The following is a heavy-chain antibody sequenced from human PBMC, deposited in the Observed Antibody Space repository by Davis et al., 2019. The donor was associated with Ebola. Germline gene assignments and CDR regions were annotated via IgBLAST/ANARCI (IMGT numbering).Heavy chain of an antibody. CDR3: TCTIQMAPTDY. Sequence: GESLKISCAASGFTFSGSAMHWVRQASGKGLEWVGRIRSKANSYATAYAASVKGRFTISRDDSKNTAYLQMNSLKTEDTAVYYCTCTIQMAPTDYWGQGTLVTVSS. J-gene: IGHJ4*02. V-gene: IGHV3-73*01. CDR1: GFTFSGSA. CDR2: IRSKANSYAT. D-gene: IGHD5-24*01.